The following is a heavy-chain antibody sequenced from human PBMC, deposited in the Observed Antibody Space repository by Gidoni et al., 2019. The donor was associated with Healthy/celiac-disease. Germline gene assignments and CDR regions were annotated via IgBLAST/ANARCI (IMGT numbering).Heavy chain of an antibody. CDR1: GGSISSYY. CDR2: IYYSGST. D-gene: IGHD2-21*02. CDR3: ARRTSGGDYSFDY. Sequence: QVQLQESGPGLVKPSETLSLTCTVSGGSISSYYWSWIRQPPGKGLEWIGYIYYSGSTNYNPSLKSRVTISVDTSKNQFSLKLSSVTAADTAVYYCARRTSGGDYSFDYWGQGTLVTVSS. J-gene: IGHJ4*02. V-gene: IGHV4-59*01.